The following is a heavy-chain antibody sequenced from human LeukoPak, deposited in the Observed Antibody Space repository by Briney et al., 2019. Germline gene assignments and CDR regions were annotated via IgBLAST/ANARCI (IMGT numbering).Heavy chain of an antibody. CDR2: IWYDGSNK. CDR1: GFTFSSYG. D-gene: IGHD6-19*01. J-gene: IGHJ4*02. Sequence: GSLRLSCAASGFTFSSYGMHWVRQAPGKGLEWVAVIWYDGSNKYYADSVKGRFTISRDNSKNTLYLQMNSLRAEDTAVYYCARGRSVAGFFDYWGQGTLVTVSS. V-gene: IGHV3-33*01. CDR3: ARGRSVAGFFDY.